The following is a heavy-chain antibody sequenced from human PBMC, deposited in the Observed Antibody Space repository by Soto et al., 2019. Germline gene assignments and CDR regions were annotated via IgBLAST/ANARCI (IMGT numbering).Heavy chain of an antibody. CDR1: GGSISGGNYY. CDR2: IHYSGGT. CDR3: ARFYCVNNSCYHADY. V-gene: IGHV4-31*01. D-gene: IGHD2-21*01. J-gene: IGHJ4*02. Sequence: SETLSLTCSVSGGSISGGNYYWSWIRQHPVKGLEWIAYIHYSGGTYYNPSLKSQVTISIGTSKNQFSLKLSSVTAADTAVYYCARFYCVNNSCYHADYWGQGTLVTVSS.